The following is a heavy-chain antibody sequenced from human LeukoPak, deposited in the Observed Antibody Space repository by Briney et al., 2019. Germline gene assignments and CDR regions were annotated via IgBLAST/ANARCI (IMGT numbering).Heavy chain of an antibody. Sequence: GGSLRLSCATSGFTFSNNWMHWVRQAPGKGLVWVSRIKGDGSSTSYADSVKGRFTISRDNAKNTLFLQMNSLRAEDTAVYYCARDLTGTNYYYYGMDVWGQGTTVTVSS. D-gene: IGHD1-20*01. CDR1: GFTFSNNW. J-gene: IGHJ6*02. CDR3: ARDLTGTNYYYYGMDV. CDR2: IKGDGSST. V-gene: IGHV3-74*01.